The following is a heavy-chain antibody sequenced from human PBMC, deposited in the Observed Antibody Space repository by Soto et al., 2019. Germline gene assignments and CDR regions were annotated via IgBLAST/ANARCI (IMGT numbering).Heavy chain of an antibody. J-gene: IGHJ4*02. CDR2: IIPIFGTA. V-gene: IGHV1-69*13. Sequence: GASVKVSCKASGGTFSSYAISWVRQAPGQGLEWMGGIIPIFGTANYAQKFQGRVTITADESTSTAYMELSSLRSEDTAVYYCARDQTPSSGWDFDYWGQGTLVTVSS. D-gene: IGHD6-19*01. CDR3: ARDQTPSSGWDFDY. CDR1: GGTFSSYA.